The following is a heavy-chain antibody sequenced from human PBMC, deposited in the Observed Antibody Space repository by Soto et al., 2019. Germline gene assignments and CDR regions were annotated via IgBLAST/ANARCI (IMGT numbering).Heavy chain of an antibody. CDR2: IKSKADGGTT. J-gene: IGHJ6*02. D-gene: IGHD3-3*01. Sequence: GGSLRLSCAASGLTFTNAWMNWVRQAPGKGLEWVGRIKSKADGGTTDFAAAVKGRFTVSRDDSKDRLYLQMNSLKTEDTGVYYCSTWSGRPNYYYGIDVWGQGTTVTVSS. CDR3: STWSGRPNYYYGIDV. CDR1: GLTFTNAW. V-gene: IGHV3-15*07.